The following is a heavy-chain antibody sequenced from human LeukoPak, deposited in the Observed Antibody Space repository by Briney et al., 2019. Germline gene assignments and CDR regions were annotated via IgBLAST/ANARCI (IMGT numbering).Heavy chain of an antibody. CDR3: ARVREQWLTHDAFDI. J-gene: IGHJ3*02. V-gene: IGHV3-30*03. CDR2: TSYDGSSK. CDR1: GFTFSAFW. D-gene: IGHD6-19*01. Sequence: GGSLRLSCSASGFTFSAFWMAWVRQAPGKGLEWVAVTSYDGSSKYDADSVKGRFTIPRDSSNNTVYLQMNSQRPEDTAEYYCARVREQWLTHDAFDIWGQGTLVTVSS.